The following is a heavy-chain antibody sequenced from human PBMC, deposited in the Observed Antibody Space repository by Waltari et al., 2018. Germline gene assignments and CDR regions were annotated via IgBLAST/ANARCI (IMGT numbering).Heavy chain of an antibody. CDR1: GYSLTESA. CDR2: FDPEYGEA. D-gene: IGHD2-15*01. Sequence: QVHLVQSGAEVKKPGASVKVSCRVSGYSLTESALHWVRQAPGKGLEWLGGFDPEYGEAVYAQEVQGRVTMTEDTSKDTAYMELSSLTYEDTAVYYCTRDRVGYCSGGTCYSRWFDPWGQGTLVTVSS. J-gene: IGHJ5*02. CDR3: TRDRVGYCSGGTCYSRWFDP. V-gene: IGHV1-24*01.